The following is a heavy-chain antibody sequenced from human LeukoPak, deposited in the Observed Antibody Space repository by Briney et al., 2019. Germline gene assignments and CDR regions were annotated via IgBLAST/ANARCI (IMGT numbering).Heavy chain of an antibody. D-gene: IGHD6-19*01. V-gene: IGHV4-4*07. CDR3: ARDERSGWSRDAFDI. Sequence: SETLSLTCTVSGGSISSYYWSWIRQPAGKGLEWIGRIYTSGSTNYNPSLKSRVTMSVDTSKNQFSLKLSSVTAADTAVYYCARDERSGWSRDAFDIGAKGTMVTVSS. CDR2: IYTSGST. CDR1: GGSISSYY. J-gene: IGHJ3*02.